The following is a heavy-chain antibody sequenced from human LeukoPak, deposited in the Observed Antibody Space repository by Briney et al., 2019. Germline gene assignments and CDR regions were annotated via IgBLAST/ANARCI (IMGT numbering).Heavy chain of an antibody. J-gene: IGHJ2*01. CDR1: GFTFSSFW. CDR2: ISYDGTND. Sequence: PGGSLRLSCAASGFTFSSFWMSWVRQAPGKGLEWVALISYDGTNDYKADSVKGRFTVSRDNLGNNLHLQMNSLRDEDTAVYYCARGRSPDYWYFDLWGRGTLVTVSS. CDR3: ARGRSPDYWYFDL. V-gene: IGHV3-30*03.